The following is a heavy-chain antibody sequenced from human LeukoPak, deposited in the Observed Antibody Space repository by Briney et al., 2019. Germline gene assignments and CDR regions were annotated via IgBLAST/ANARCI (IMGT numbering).Heavy chain of an antibody. CDR1: GGTFSSYA. CDR3: ASGIQLWLRFDY. D-gene: IGHD5-18*01. J-gene: IGHJ4*02. Sequence: SVKVSCMASGGTFSSYAISWVRQAPGQGRDWMGRIIPILGIANYPQNFQGRVTNTADNSTSTAHMELSSLRSEDTAGYYCASGIQLWLRFDYWGQGTLVTVSS. CDR2: IIPILGIA. V-gene: IGHV1-69*04.